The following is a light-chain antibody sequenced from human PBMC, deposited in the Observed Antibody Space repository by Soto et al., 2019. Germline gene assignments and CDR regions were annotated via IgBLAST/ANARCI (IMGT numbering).Light chain of an antibody. J-gene: IGKJ5*01. CDR2: AVS. CDR1: QSIGNY. CDR3: QQTYSIPLT. Sequence: DIQMTQSPSSLSASVGDRVTITCRASQSIGNYLNWYQQKPGKAPQLLIYAVSNLQSGVPSRFRGGGSGTDFTLTISSLQPEDFATFFCQQTYSIPLTFGQGTRLEIK. V-gene: IGKV1-39*01.